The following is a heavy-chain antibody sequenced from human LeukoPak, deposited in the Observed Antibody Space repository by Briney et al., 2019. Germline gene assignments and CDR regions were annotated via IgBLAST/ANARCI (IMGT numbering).Heavy chain of an antibody. CDR1: GYTFTSYG. CDR3: ARDGGGLGYCSGGSCPPRSDAFDI. D-gene: IGHD2-15*01. Sequence: ASVKVSCKASGYTFTSYGISWVRQAPGQGLEWMGWISAYNGNTNYAQKLQGRVTMTTDTSTSTAYMELRSLRSDDTAVYYCARDGGGLGYCSGGSCPPRSDAFDIWGQGSMVTVSS. V-gene: IGHV1-18*01. J-gene: IGHJ3*02. CDR2: ISAYNGNT.